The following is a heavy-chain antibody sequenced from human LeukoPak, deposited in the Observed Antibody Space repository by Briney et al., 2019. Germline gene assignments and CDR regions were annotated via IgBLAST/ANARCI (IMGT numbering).Heavy chain of an antibody. Sequence: PGGSLRLSCAASGFTLSDYSMTWIRRAPGKGLEWLSYISTSGSTIYYAASVKGRFTISRDNAQNSLYLQMNSLRAEDTAVYYCARDPQRRDGYNFNSWGQGILVTVSS. CDR2: ISTSGSTI. CDR1: GFTLSDYS. D-gene: IGHD5-24*01. J-gene: IGHJ4*02. CDR3: ARDPQRRDGYNFNS. V-gene: IGHV3-11*01.